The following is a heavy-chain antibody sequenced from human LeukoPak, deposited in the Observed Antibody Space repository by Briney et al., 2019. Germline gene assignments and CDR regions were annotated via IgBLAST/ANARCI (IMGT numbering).Heavy chain of an antibody. CDR3: AKAGSTAWTAVDY. V-gene: IGHV3-7*03. Sequence: PGGSLRLSCAVSGLIFSTSWMDWVRQAPGKGLEWVASINPDESEKYSAGSVKGRFTISRDNSKNTLYLQMNSLRADDTAVYYCAKAGSTAWTAVDYWGQGTLVTVSS. J-gene: IGHJ4*02. CDR2: INPDESEK. D-gene: IGHD2-2*01. CDR1: GLIFSTSW.